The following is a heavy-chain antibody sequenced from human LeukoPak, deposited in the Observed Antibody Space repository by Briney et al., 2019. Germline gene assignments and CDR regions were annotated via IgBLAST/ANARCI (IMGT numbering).Heavy chain of an antibody. J-gene: IGHJ5*02. CDR3: ARTITIFLLYGGWFNP. CDR2: INHNGGT. V-gene: IGHV4-34*01. Sequence: ETLSLTCAVYGGSFSGYFWSWIRQPPGKGLEGRGDINHNGGTNDNPTLKRRVTISGDTSKSKFSLKVSSVTATRTATYYCARTITIFLLYGGWFNPWGQGTLVTVSS. CDR1: GGSFSGYF. D-gene: IGHD3-9*01.